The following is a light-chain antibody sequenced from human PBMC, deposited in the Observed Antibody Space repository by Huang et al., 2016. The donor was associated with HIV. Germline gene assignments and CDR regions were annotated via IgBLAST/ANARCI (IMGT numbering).Light chain of an antibody. CDR2: DAS. Sequence: EIVLTQSPATLSLSPGERATLSCRASQSVSRYLAWYQQKPGQAPRLLIDDASNRATGIPGRFSGSGSGTDFTLTISSLEPEDFAVYYCQQRSNWPRTFGQGTKVEIK. J-gene: IGKJ1*01. V-gene: IGKV3-11*01. CDR1: QSVSRY. CDR3: QQRSNWPRT.